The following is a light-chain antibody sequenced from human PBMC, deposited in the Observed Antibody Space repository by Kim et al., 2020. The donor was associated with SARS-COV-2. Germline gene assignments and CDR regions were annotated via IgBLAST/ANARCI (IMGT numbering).Light chain of an antibody. J-gene: IGLJ2*01. CDR3: QSYDSSLSGSVV. CDR2: GNS. CDR1: IYNNGAGYD. V-gene: IGLV1-40*01. Sequence: RVPITCTGSIYNNGAGYDVHWYQQLPGTAPKRLIYGNSNRPSGVPDRFSGSKSGTSASLAITGLQAEDEADYYCQSYDSSLSGSVVFGGGTQLTVL.